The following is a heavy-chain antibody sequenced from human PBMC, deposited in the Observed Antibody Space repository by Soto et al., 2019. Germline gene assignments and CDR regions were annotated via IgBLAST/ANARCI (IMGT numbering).Heavy chain of an antibody. J-gene: IGHJ4*02. D-gene: IGHD3-16*02. V-gene: IGHV4-30-4*01. CDR3: ARGGDVWGRYRSRGYFDY. CDR1: GGSISSGDYY. CDR2: IYYSGST. Sequence: SETLSLTCTVSGGSISSGDYYWSWIRQPPGKGLEWIGYIYYSGSTYYNPSLKSRVTISVDTSKNQFSLKLSSVTAADTAVYYYARGGDVWGRYRSRGYFDYWGQGTLVTVSS.